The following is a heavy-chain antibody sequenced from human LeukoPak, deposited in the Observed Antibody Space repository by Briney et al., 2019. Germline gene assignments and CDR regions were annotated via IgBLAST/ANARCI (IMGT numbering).Heavy chain of an antibody. CDR3: AKKVVRFHFYYFDY. J-gene: IGHJ4*02. V-gene: IGHV3-23*01. CDR1: EFTFSNYA. Sequence: GGSLRLSCAASEFTFSNYAMSWVRQAPGKGLEWVSGISGSGDSTYYADSVKGRFTISRDNSKNTLYLQMNSLRAEDTAVYYCAKKVVRFHFYYFDYWGQGTLVTVSS. CDR2: ISGSGDST. D-gene: IGHD2-2*01.